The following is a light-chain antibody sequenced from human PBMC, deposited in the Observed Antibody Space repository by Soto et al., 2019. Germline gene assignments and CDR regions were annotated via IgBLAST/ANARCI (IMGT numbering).Light chain of an antibody. CDR1: SNDVGGYDY. CDR3: CSYAGNYTF. J-gene: IGLJ2*01. V-gene: IGLV2-11*01. CDR2: DVT. Sequence: QSVLTQPRSVSGSPGQSVTISCTGTSNDVGGYDYVSWYQQYPGKAPTYILYDVTKRPSGVPDRFSGSKSGNTASLTISGLQADDEADYYCCSYAGNYTFFGGGTKHRP.